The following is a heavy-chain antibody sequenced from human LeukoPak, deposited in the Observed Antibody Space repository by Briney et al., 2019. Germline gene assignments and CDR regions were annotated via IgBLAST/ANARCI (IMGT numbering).Heavy chain of an antibody. CDR2: INPNSGGT. Sequence: ASVKVSCKASGYTFTGYYMHWVRQAPGQGLEWMGWINPNSGGTNYAQKFQGRVTMTTDTSTSTAYMELRSLRSDDTAVYYCARDVAARPLAFDIWGQGTMVTVSS. CDR3: ARDVAARPLAFDI. D-gene: IGHD6-6*01. CDR1: GYTFTGYY. V-gene: IGHV1-2*02. J-gene: IGHJ3*02.